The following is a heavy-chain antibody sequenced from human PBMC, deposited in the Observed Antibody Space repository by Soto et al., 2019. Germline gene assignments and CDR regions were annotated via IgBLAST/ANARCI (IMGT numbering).Heavy chain of an antibody. V-gene: IGHV4-4*07. J-gene: IGHJ5*02. CDR3: ARDLGVALADDWFDP. CDR1: GGSINKNY. Sequence: WETLSLTCTVSGGSINKNYWSWIRQPAGKGLEWIGRIYMTGSTNYNPSLKSRVTMSIDTSKNQFSLKLSSVTAADTAMYYCARDLGVALADDWFDPWGQGTLVTVSS. CDR2: IYMTGST. D-gene: IGHD6-19*01.